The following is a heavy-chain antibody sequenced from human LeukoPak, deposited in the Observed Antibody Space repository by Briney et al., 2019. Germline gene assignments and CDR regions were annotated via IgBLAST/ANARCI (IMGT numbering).Heavy chain of an antibody. CDR1: GGSIRGSSYY. Sequence: SETLSLTCTVSGGSIRGSSYYWVWIRQPPGKGLEWIGNIYYSGSTYYNPSLKSRVTISADTSKNQLSLKVRSVTAADTAVYYCARSSGVVIHNWFDPWGQGTLVTVSS. J-gene: IGHJ5*02. CDR2: IYYSGST. D-gene: IGHD3-3*01. V-gene: IGHV4-39*01. CDR3: ARSSGVVIHNWFDP.